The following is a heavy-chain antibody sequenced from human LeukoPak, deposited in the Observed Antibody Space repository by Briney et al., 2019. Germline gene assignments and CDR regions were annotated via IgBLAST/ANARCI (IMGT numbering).Heavy chain of an antibody. J-gene: IGHJ4*01. Sequence: GGSLTLPCAASGFSFSSYGMNWVGQAPGEGLEWVSHITSDGHVETYVDSVRGRLTMSRDNAKDLLFLQMNGLRAEDTAVYYCARDTLNGPVAISLDYW. V-gene: IGHV3-48*03. D-gene: IGHD2-2*02. CDR1: GFSFSSYG. CDR2: ITSDGHVE. CDR3: ARDTLNGPVAISLDY.